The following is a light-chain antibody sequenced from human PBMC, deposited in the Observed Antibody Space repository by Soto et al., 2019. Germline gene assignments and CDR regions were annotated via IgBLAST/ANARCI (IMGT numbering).Light chain of an antibody. Sequence: QSVLTQPPSVSAAPGQKVTISCSGSSSNIGNNYVSWYQQLPGTAPKLLIYDNNKRPSGIPDRFSGSKSGTSATLGITGLPTGDEADYYCGTWDSSLRVVVFGGGTKLTVL. V-gene: IGLV1-51*01. CDR1: SSNIGNNY. CDR2: DNN. J-gene: IGLJ2*01. CDR3: GTWDSSLRVVV.